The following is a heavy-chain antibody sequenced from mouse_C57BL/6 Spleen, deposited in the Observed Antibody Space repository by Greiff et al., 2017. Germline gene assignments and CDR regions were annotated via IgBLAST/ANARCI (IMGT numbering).Heavy chain of an antibody. J-gene: IGHJ3*01. D-gene: IGHD1-1*01. V-gene: IGHV5-17*01. CDR3: ARGDYYGSSLAY. CDR2: ISSGSSTI. Sequence: EVMLVESGGGLVKPGGSLKLSCAASGFTFSDYGMHWVRQAPEKGLEWVAYISSGSSTIYYADTVKGRFTISRDNAKNTLFLQMTSLRSEDTAMYYCARGDYYGSSLAYWGQGTLVTVSA. CDR1: GFTFSDYG.